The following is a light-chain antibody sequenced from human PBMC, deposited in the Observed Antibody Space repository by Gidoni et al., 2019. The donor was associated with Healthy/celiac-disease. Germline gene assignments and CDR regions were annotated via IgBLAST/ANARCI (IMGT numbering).Light chain of an antibody. J-gene: IGLJ2*01. V-gene: IGLV2-23*01. Sequence: PGQSLTISCTGTSSDVGSYNLVSWYQQHPGKAPKLMIYEGSKRPSGVSNRFSGSKSGNTASLTISGLQAEDEADYYCCSYAGSSTNVVFGGGTKLTVL. CDR3: CSYAGSSTNVV. CDR1: SSDVGSYNL. CDR2: EGS.